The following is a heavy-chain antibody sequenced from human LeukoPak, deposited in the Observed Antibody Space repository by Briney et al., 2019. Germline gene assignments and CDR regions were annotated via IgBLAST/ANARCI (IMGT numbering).Heavy chain of an antibody. CDR1: GFTFNSYA. J-gene: IGHJ4*02. CDR2: ISYNGGST. D-gene: IGHD6-13*01. CDR3: ARRAAADSFYSDY. Sequence: GGSLRLSCAASGFTFNSYAMHWVRQAPGKGLEYVSAISYNGGSTYYADSVKGRFTISRDNSKNTLYLQMGSLRAEDMAVYYCARRAAADSFYSDYWGQGTLVTVSS. V-gene: IGHV3-64*02.